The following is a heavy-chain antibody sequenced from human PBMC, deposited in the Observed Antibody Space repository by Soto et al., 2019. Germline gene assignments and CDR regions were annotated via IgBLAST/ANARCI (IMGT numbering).Heavy chain of an antibody. D-gene: IGHD2-15*01. CDR1: GYSFISHG. V-gene: IGHV1-18*01. CDR2: ISAYNGNT. CDR3: ARSEPIVDPYYFDY. Sequence: ASVKVSCKAAGYSFISHGISWVRQAPGRGLEWVGWISAYNGNTNYAQKFQGRVTMTTDTSTSTAYMELTSLRSDDTAVYYCARSEPIVDPYYFDYWGQGTLVTVSS. J-gene: IGHJ4*02.